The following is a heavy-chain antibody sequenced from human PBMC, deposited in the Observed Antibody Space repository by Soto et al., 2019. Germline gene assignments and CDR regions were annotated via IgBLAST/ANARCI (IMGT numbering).Heavy chain of an antibody. D-gene: IGHD3-22*01. V-gene: IGHV4-39*01. J-gene: IGHJ4*02. CDR1: DGSISRSTFY. Sequence: PSETLSLTGTVSDGSISRSTFYWGWIRQPPGKGLEWIGSVHYTGSTYYNPSLKSRVTISIDSSKNHLSLKVSSVTAADTAVYYCARHLYSEDSSGYYDYWGQGALVTVSS. CDR3: ARHLYSEDSSGYYDY. CDR2: VHYTGST.